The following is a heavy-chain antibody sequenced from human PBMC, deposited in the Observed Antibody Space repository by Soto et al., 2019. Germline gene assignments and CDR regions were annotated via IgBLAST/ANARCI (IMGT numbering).Heavy chain of an antibody. CDR3: ARAYSGYDFAPDF. J-gene: IGHJ4*02. V-gene: IGHV5-10-1*01. Sequence: GSLKISCKGSGYSFTSYWINWVRQMPGKGLEWMGRIDPSDSYTKYSPSFQGHVTISADKSISTAYLQWSSLKASDTAMYYCARAYSGYDFAPDFWGQGTLVTVSS. CDR2: IDPSDSYT. D-gene: IGHD5-12*01. CDR1: GYSFTSYW.